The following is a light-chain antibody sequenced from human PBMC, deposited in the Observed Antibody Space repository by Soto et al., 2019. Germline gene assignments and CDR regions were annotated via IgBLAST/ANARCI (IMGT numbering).Light chain of an antibody. V-gene: IGLV2-14*01. J-gene: IGLJ2*01. CDR3: SSYTSSSTLVV. Sequence: QSVLTQPASVSGSPGQSITISCTGTSSDVGGYNYVSWYQQHPGKAPKHMIYDVSNRPSGVSNRFSGSKSGNTAYLTISGLQAEDEADYYCSSYTSSSTLVVFGGGTKLTVL. CDR2: DVS. CDR1: SSDVGGYNY.